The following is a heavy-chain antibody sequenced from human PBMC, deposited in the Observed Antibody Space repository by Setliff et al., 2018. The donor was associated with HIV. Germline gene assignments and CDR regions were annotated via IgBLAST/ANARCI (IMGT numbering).Heavy chain of an antibody. Sequence: AGGSLRLSCSASGFTFSGSALHWVRQASGKGLEWVGRIKTKPNSYATAHAESVKGRFTISRDGSQNTAYLQMSSLRTEDTAVYFCAVSPDGDCATTECANWFDPWGQGTQVTVSS. CDR1: GFTFSGSA. J-gene: IGHJ5*02. CDR2: IKTKPNSYAT. CDR3: AVSPDGDCATTECANWFDP. V-gene: IGHV3-73*01. D-gene: IGHD4-17*01.